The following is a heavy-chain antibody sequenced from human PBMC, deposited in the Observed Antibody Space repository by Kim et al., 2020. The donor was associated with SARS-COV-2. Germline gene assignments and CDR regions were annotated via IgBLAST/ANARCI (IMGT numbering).Heavy chain of an antibody. CDR1: GYTFTGYY. D-gene: IGHD3-10*01. Sequence: ASVKVSCKASGYTFTGYYMHWVRQAPGQGLEWMGWINPNSGGTNYAQKFQGRVTMTRDTSISTAYMELSRLRSDDTAVYYCARLEIGYYGSGRFSYYYYGMDVWGQGTTVTVSS. J-gene: IGHJ6*02. CDR2: INPNSGGT. CDR3: ARLEIGYYGSGRFSYYYYGMDV. V-gene: IGHV1-2*02.